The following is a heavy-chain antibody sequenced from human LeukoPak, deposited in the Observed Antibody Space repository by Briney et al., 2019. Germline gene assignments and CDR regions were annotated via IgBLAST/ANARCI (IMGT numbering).Heavy chain of an antibody. J-gene: IGHJ4*02. CDR2: IYHSGST. D-gene: IGHD5-18*01. CDR1: GYSISSGYY. V-gene: IGHV4-38-2*02. CDR3: ARTARIQLWLLYFDY. Sequence: PSETLSLTCTVSGYSISSGYYWGWIRQPPGKGLEWIGSIYHSGSTYYNPSLKSRVTISVDTSKNQFSLKLSSVTAADTAVYYCARTARIQLWLLYFDYWGQGTLVTVSS.